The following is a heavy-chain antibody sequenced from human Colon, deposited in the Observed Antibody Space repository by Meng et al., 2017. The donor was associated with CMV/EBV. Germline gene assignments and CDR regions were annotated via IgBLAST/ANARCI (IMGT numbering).Heavy chain of an antibody. V-gene: IGHV3-66*02. CDR1: GFSFRNYG. Sequence: GESLKISCAASGFSFRNYGMSWVRQAPGKGLEWVSILRGGASYTYRGDSVKGRFTISRDNSKNTLYLQMNSLRAEDTAVYYCARGVYGMDVWGQGTTVTVSS. J-gene: IGHJ6*02. CDR3: ARGVYGMDV. CDR2: LRGGASYT.